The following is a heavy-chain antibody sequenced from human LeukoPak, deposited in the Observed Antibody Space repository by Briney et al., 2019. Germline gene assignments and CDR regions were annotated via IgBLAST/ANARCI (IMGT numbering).Heavy chain of an antibody. CDR3: AREKEGLIAVADKGYFDY. D-gene: IGHD6-19*01. CDR1: GFTFSSFA. J-gene: IGHJ4*02. Sequence: PGGSLRLSCAASGFTFSSFALSWVRQAPGKGLEWVSAISGRGRGGSTNYADSVKGRFTISRDNAKNSLYLQMNSLRAEDTAVYYCAREKEGLIAVADKGYFDYWGQGTLVTVSS. V-gene: IGHV3-23*01. CDR2: ISGRGRGGST.